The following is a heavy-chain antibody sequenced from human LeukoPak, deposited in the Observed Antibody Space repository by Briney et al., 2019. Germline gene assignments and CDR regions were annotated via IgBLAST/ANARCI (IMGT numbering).Heavy chain of an antibody. V-gene: IGHV1-69*01. D-gene: IGHD6-13*01. J-gene: IGHJ6*02. CDR2: IIPIFGTA. CDR1: GGTFSSYA. Sequence: ASVKVSCKASGGTFSSYAISWVRQAPGQGLEWMGGIIPIFGTANYAQKFQGRVTITPDESTSTAYMELSSLRSEDTAVYYCARALRGAAAVRYYGMDVWGQGTTVTVSS. CDR3: ARALRGAAAVRYYGMDV.